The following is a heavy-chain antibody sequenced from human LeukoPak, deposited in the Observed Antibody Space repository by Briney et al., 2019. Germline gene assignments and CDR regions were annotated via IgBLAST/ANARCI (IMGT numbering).Heavy chain of an antibody. CDR2: IDSGGST. V-gene: IGHV3-53*01. Sequence: GGSLRLSCAASGFSVSSNYMSWVRQAPGKGLEWVSVIDSGGSTYYADSVKGRFTISSHNSKNTLYLQMNSLRAEDTAVYYCARASDPWLQLTWGQGTLVTVSS. CDR1: GFSVSSNY. J-gene: IGHJ5*02. CDR3: ARASDPWLQLT. D-gene: IGHD5-24*01.